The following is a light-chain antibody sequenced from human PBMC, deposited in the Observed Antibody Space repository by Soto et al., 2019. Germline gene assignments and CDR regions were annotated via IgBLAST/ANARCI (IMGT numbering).Light chain of an antibody. CDR1: QSVSSD. V-gene: IGKV3-15*01. CDR3: QQYNNWPIT. CDR2: GAS. Sequence: ELVMTQSPATLSVSPGERATISCRASQSVSSDLAWYHQKPGQAPRLLIYGASTRATGIPGRFSGSGSGTEFTLTISSLQSEDFAVYFCQQYNNWPITFGQGTRLEIK. J-gene: IGKJ5*01.